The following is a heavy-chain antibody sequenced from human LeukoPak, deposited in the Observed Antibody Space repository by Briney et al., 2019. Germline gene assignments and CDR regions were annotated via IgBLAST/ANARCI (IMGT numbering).Heavy chain of an antibody. J-gene: IGHJ5*02. Sequence: LETLSLTCTVSGGSISSYYWSWIRQPPGKGLEWIGYIYYSGSTNYNPSLKSRVTISVDTSKNQFSLKLSSVTAADTAVYYCARGGDCSGGSCNNWFDPWGQGTLVTVSS. CDR1: GGSISSYY. CDR3: ARGGDCSGGSCNNWFDP. CDR2: IYYSGST. D-gene: IGHD2-15*01. V-gene: IGHV4-59*01.